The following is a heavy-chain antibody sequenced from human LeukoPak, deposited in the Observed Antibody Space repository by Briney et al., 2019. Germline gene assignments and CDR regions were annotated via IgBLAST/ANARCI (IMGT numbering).Heavy chain of an antibody. CDR3: ARAPHSSGGYTY. V-gene: IGHV4-61*01. CDR2: FYYSGST. Sequence: SETLSLTCTVSGGAVRSGSYYWNWIRQPPGKGLEWIGYFYYSGSTNYNPSLKSRVTISLDTSKNQFSLKLSSVTAADTAVYYGARAPHSSGGYTYCGQGTLVTVSS. J-gene: IGHJ4*02. CDR1: GGAVRSGSYY. D-gene: IGHD6-19*01.